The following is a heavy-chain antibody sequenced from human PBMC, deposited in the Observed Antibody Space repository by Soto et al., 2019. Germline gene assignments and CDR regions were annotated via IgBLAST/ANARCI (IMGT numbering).Heavy chain of an antibody. CDR3: VKDNWGWDV. Sequence: EEQLVESGGALVQPGGSLRLSCSASGFIFNNYAMHWFRQAPGKGLEFIAFIGGHGGDISYADSVKGRFTVSKDDSKSTLYLQMSSLRVEDTAIYYCVKDNWGWDVWGQGTAVTVSS. J-gene: IGHJ6*02. CDR1: GFIFNNYA. D-gene: IGHD7-27*01. CDR2: IGGHGGDI. V-gene: IGHV3-64D*08.